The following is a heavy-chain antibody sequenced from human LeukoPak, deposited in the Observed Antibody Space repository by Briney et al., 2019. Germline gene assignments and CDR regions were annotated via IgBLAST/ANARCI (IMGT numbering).Heavy chain of an antibody. CDR1: GYTFTTYP. D-gene: IGHD6-19*01. CDR3: ASQYSSEGVDV. CDR2: INTDTGNP. Sequence: GASVKVSCKASGYTFTTYPLNWVRQAPGQGLEWMGWINTDTGNPTYAQGFTGRFVFSLDTSVSTAYLQISSLKAEDTAVYYCASQYSSEGVDVWGQGTTVTVSS. V-gene: IGHV7-4-1*02. J-gene: IGHJ6*02.